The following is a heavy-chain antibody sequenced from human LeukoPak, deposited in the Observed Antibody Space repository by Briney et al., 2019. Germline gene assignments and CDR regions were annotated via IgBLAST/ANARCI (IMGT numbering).Heavy chain of an antibody. J-gene: IGHJ6*03. CDR2: IIPIFGTT. D-gene: IGHD6-13*01. CDR1: GGTFSSYA. Sequence: GASVKVSCKASGGTFSSYAFSWVRQAPGQGLEWMGGIIPIFGTTKKAQKFQGRVTITADKSTSTAYMELSSLRSEDTAVYYCARPDSSRPFGSYYYYYMDVWGKGTTVTVSS. CDR3: ARPDSSRPFGSYYYYYMDV. V-gene: IGHV1-69*06.